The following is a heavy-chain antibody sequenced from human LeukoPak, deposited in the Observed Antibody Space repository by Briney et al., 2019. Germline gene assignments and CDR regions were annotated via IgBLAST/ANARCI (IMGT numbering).Heavy chain of an antibody. CDR1: GGTFSSYA. D-gene: IGHD1-26*01. V-gene: IGHV1-69*13. CDR3: ARGRRGGWYSGSYTH. Sequence: SVKVSCKASGGTFSSYAISWVRQAPGQGLEWMGGIAPIFGTANYAQKFQGRVTITADESTSTAYMELSSLRSEDTAVYYCARGRRGGWYSGSYTHWGQGTLVTVSS. CDR2: IAPIFGTA. J-gene: IGHJ4*02.